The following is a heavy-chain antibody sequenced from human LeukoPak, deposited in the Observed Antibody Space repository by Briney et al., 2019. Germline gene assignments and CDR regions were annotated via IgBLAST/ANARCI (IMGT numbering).Heavy chain of an antibody. Sequence: SGTLSLTCAVSGGSISSSNWWSWVRQPPGKGLEWIGEIYHSGSTNYNPSLKSRVTISVDKSKNQFSLKLSSVAAADTAVYYCARAPRIAAAGTRFDYWGQGTLVTVSS. V-gene: IGHV4-4*02. CDR2: IYHSGST. J-gene: IGHJ4*02. CDR3: ARAPRIAAAGTRFDY. D-gene: IGHD6-13*01. CDR1: GGSISSSNW.